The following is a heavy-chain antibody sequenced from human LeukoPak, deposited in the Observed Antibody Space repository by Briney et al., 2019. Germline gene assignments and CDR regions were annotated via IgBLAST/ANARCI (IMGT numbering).Heavy chain of an antibody. CDR1: GFTFSNYA. J-gene: IGHJ4*02. D-gene: IGHD2/OR15-2a*01. Sequence: GGSLRLACAASGFTFSNYAMNWVRQAPGRGLEWVSAISASGGSTYYADSVKGRFTISRDNSKNALYLQMNSLRAEDTAVYYCRYFLPHFDYWGQGTLVTVPS. CDR3: RYFLPHFDY. V-gene: IGHV3-23*01. CDR2: ISASGGST.